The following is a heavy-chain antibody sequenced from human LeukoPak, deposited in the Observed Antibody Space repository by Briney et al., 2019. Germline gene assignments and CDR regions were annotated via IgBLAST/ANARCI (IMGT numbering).Heavy chain of an antibody. Sequence: GGSLRLSCAASGSTFSSYAMSWVRQAPGKGLEWVSAISGSGGSTYYADSVKGRFTISRDNSKNTLYLQMNSLRAEDTAVYYCAALAAEYYYGMDVWGQGTTVTVSS. D-gene: IGHD6-13*01. V-gene: IGHV3-23*01. CDR1: GSTFSSYA. CDR2: ISGSGGST. CDR3: AALAAEYYYGMDV. J-gene: IGHJ6*02.